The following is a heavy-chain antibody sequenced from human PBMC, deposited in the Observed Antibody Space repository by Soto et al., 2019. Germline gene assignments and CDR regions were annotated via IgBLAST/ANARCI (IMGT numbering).Heavy chain of an antibody. CDR2: INSGGST. V-gene: IGHV3-53*01. D-gene: IGHD2-2*01. CDR1: GFTVSSHY. J-gene: IGHJ6*02. Sequence: HPGGSLRLSCAPSGFTVSSHYMSWVRQAPGKGLEWVSVINSGGSTYYADSVKGRFTISRDHSRNTLYLQMNSLRVEDTAVYYCAREVFCSSSSCQVRYGMDVWGQGATVTVSS. CDR3: AREVFCSSSSCQVRYGMDV.